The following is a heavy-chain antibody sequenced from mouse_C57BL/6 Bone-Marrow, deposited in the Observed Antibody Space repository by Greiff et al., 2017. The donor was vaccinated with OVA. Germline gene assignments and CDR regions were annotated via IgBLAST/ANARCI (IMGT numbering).Heavy chain of an antibody. CDR3: AKTWLLRAMDY. CDR2: IYPGDGDT. CDR1: GYAFSSSW. V-gene: IGHV1-82*01. Sequence: VQLQQSGPELVKPGASVKISCKASGYAFSSSWMNWVKQRPGKGLEWIGRIYPGDGDTNYNGKFKGKATLTADKSSSTAYRQLSSLPSEDSAVYYCAKTWLLRAMDYWGQGTSVTVSS. J-gene: IGHJ4*01. D-gene: IGHD2-3*01.